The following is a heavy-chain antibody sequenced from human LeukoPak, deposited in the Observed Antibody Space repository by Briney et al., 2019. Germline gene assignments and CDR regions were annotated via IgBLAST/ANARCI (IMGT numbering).Heavy chain of an antibody. Sequence: HPGGSLRLSCAASGFTFSTYEMNWVRQAPGKGLEWISFISSSGSIKYYADSLKGRFTISRDNAKNSLYLQMNSLRAEDTAVYYCASPWRSSGWYAFYIWGQGTMVTVSS. D-gene: IGHD6-19*01. CDR2: ISSSGSIK. J-gene: IGHJ3*02. V-gene: IGHV3-48*03. CDR3: ASPWRSSGWYAFYI. CDR1: GFTFSTYE.